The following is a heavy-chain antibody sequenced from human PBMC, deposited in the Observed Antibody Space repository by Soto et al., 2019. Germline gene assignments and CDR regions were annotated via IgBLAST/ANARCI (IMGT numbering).Heavy chain of an antibody. D-gene: IGHD6-13*01. J-gene: IGHJ6*02. CDR2: ISAYNGNT. CDR1: GYTFTSYG. Sequence: ASVKVSCKASGYTFTSYGISWVRQAPGQGLEWMGWISAYNGNTNYAQKLQGRVTMTTDTSTRTAYMELRSLRPADTAVYYCARXDYVAAGTITIYYGMDVWGQVTTVTVSS. CDR3: ARXDYVAAGTITIYYGMDV. V-gene: IGHV1-18*04.